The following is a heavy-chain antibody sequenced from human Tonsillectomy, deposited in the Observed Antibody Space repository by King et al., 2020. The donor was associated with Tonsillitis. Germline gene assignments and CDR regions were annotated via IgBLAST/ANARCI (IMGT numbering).Heavy chain of an antibody. CDR1: GGSISSGNYY. CDR3: ERGYYDSTAYYDAFDI. V-gene: IGHV4-61*02. J-gene: IGHJ3*02. Sequence: QLQESGPGLVKPSQTLSLTCTVSGGSISSGNYYWSWIRQPAGKGLEWIGRIYTSGSTNYNPSLKSRVTISADTSKNQFSLRLSSVTAADTAVYFCERGYYDSTAYYDAFDIWGQGTMVTVSS. D-gene: IGHD3-22*01. CDR2: IYTSGST.